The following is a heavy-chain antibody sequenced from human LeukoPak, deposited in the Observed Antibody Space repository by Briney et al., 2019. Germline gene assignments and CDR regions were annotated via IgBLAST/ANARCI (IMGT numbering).Heavy chain of an antibody. CDR2: ISSNGGST. CDR3: ARGASIAAAGTHAFDI. Sequence: GGSLRLSCAASGFTFSSYAMHWVRQAPGKGLEYVSAISSNGGSTYYANSVKGRFTISRDNSKNTLYLQMGSLRAEDMAVYYCARGASIAAAGTHAFDIWGQGTMVTVSS. D-gene: IGHD6-13*01. J-gene: IGHJ3*02. V-gene: IGHV3-64*01. CDR1: GFTFSSYA.